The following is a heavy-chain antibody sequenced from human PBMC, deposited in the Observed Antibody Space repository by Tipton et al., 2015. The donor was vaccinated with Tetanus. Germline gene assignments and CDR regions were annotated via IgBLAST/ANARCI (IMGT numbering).Heavy chain of an antibody. V-gene: IGHV1-18*04. CDR3: ARDLGWGEPNDAFDI. CDR1: GYTFTSYG. CDR2: ISAYNGNT. Sequence: QMQLVQSGAEVKKPGASVKVSCKASGYTFTSYGISWVRQAPGQGLEWMGWISAYNGNTNYAQKLQGRVTMTTDPSTSTAYMGLRSLRSDDTAVYYCARDLGWGEPNDAFDIWGQGTMVTVSS. J-gene: IGHJ3*02. D-gene: IGHD3-10*01.